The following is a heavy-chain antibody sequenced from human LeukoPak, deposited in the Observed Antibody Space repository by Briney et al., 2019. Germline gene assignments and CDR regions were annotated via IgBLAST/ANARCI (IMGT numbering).Heavy chain of an antibody. Sequence: GRSLRLSCAASGFTFSSYGMHWVRQAPGKGLEWVAVIWYDGSNKYYADSVKGRFTISRDNSKNTLYLQMNSLKTEDTAVYYCTTDRSSGGTKPGHWGQGTLVTVSS. V-gene: IGHV3-33*01. CDR2: IWYDGSNK. CDR3: TTDRSSGGTKPGH. D-gene: IGHD2-15*01. J-gene: IGHJ4*02. CDR1: GFTFSSYG.